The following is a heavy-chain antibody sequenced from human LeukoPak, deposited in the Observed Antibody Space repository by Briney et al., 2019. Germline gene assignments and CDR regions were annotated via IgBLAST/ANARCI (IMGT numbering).Heavy chain of an antibody. V-gene: IGHV3-23*01. D-gene: IGHD6-13*01. J-gene: IGHJ4*02. CDR1: GFTFSSYG. Sequence: QAGGSLRLSCAASGFTFSSYGMSWVRQAPGKGLEWVSAISGSGGSTYYADSVKGRFTISRDNSKNTLYLQMNSLRPEDTGVYYCAKDSGSSWSTFDYWGQGTLVTVSS. CDR3: AKDSGSSWSTFDY. CDR2: ISGSGGST.